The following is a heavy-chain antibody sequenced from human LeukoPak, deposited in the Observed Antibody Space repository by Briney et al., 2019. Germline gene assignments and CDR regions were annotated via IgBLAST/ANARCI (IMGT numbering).Heavy chain of an antibody. CDR3: ARDINGMGYCSSTSCPVGV. CDR2: IYYSGST. V-gene: IGHV4-31*03. CDR1: GGSISSGGYY. D-gene: IGHD2-2*01. Sequence: SETLSLTCTVSGGSISSGGYYWNWIRQHPGKGLEWIGYIYYSGSTYYNPSLKSRVTISVDTSKNQFSLKLSSVTAADTAVYYCARDINGMGYCSSTSCPVGVWGQGTLVTVSS. J-gene: IGHJ4*02.